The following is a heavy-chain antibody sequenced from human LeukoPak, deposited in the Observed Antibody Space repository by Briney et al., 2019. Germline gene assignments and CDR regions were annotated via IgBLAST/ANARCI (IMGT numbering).Heavy chain of an antibody. CDR1: GFTFSSYG. V-gene: IGHV3-30*02. D-gene: IGHD4-17*01. J-gene: IGHJ4*02. Sequence: GGSLRLSCAASGFTFSSYGMHWVRQAPGKGLEWVAFIRYDGSNKYYADSVKGRFTISRDNSKNTLYLQMNSLRAEDTAVYYCASSMTTVTTEDYWGQGTLVTVSS. CDR2: IRYDGSNK. CDR3: ASSMTTVTTEDY.